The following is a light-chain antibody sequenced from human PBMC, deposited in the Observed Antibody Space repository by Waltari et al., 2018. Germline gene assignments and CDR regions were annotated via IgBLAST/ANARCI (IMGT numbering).Light chain of an antibody. CDR1: SLRSYY. CDR3: HSRDASGSGGA. J-gene: IGLJ2*01. V-gene: IGLV3-19*01. Sequence: TQDPAVSVAMGQTVRITCQGDSLRSYYASGYQQRPGQAPILVMYDKNSRPSGVPDRFSGSSSDDTASLTITGAQAEDEAYYYCHSRDASGSGGAFGGGTKLTVL. CDR2: DKN.